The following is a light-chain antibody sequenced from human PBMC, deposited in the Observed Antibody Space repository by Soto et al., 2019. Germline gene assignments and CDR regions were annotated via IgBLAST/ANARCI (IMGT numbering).Light chain of an antibody. CDR1: QSVSSSY. CDR3: QQYGTVPYT. Sequence: EIVLTQSPGTLSVSTGERATLSCRASQSVSSSYLAWYQKKPGQAPILLIYAASSMDTGIPSRFSGSGSGTDFTLTISSLEPEVVAIYYCQQYGTVPYTFGQGTKVEIK. J-gene: IGKJ2*01. CDR2: AAS. V-gene: IGKV3-20*01.